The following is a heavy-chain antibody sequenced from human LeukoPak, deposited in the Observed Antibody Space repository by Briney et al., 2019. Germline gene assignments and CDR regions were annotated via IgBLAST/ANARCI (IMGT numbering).Heavy chain of an antibody. V-gene: IGHV3-64*01. D-gene: IGHD4-17*01. CDR3: AREDYGTGKFDY. CDR2: ISSKGGST. J-gene: IGHJ4*02. CDR1: GFTFSRYT. Sequence: GGSLKLSCAASGFTFSRYTMHWARQAPGKGLEYVSGISSKGGSTYYASSVKGRFTISRDNSKNTLYLQMGSLRAEDMAVYYCAREDYGTGKFDYWGQGTLVIVSP.